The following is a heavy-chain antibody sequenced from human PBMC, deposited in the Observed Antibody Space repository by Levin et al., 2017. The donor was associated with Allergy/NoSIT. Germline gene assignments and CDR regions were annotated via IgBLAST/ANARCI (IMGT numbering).Heavy chain of an antibody. CDR1: GDSVTRTSSY. D-gene: IGHD4-17*01. Sequence: SQTLSLPCSVSGDSVTRTSSYWGWIRQPPGKGLEWIGSIHYSGSTYYNPSLKSRVTVSVDTSKNQFSLRLTSVTAADTAVYYCARLNYTDSLNFHGMDVWGQGTTVTVSS. CDR2: IHYSGST. J-gene: IGHJ6*02. CDR3: ARLNYTDSLNFHGMDV. V-gene: IGHV4-39*01.